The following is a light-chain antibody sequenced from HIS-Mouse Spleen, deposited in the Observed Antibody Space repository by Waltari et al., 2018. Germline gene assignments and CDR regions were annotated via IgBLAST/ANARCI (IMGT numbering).Light chain of an antibody. J-gene: IGKJ1*01. CDR2: AAS. V-gene: IGKV1-9*01. Sequence: DIQLTQSPSFLSASVGDRVTITCRASQGISSYLAWYQQKPGKAHKLLIYAASSLQSGVPSMCSGSCSATEFPLTSSLLPAEDLTSYCCQQLNGYPPTFGQGTKVEIK. CDR3: QQLNGYPPT. CDR1: QGISSY.